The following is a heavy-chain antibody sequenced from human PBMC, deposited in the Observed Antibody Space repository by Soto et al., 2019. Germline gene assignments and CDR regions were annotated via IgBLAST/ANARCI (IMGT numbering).Heavy chain of an antibody. V-gene: IGHV2-26*01. Sequence: QVTLKESGPVLVKPTETLTLTCTVSGFSLKNARVGMTWIRQPPGKALEWLAVIFSNDEKSYSTSLKSRLTISKDTSKSQLVLTMTTLDPLATVTYFCPRTWQQLNSSAREVWGKGTRSPSPQ. J-gene: IGHJ6*04. CDR2: IFSNDEK. CDR3: PRTWQQLNSSAREV. D-gene: IGHD6-13*01. CDR1: GFSLKNARVG.